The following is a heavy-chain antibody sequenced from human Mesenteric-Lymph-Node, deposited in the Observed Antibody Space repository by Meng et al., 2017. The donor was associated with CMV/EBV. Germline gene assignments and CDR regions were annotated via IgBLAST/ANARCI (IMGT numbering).Heavy chain of an antibody. Sequence: RRSCAASGFTINSYEMNWVRQAPGKGLEWISYSSYGSTFFYADSVKGRFTISRDNAKNSVDLQRQSLRAEDTAVYYCVRRPLSPFASWGPGPLLPVSS. J-gene: IGHJ4*02. CDR1: GFTINSYE. V-gene: IGHV3-48*03. CDR2: SSYGSTF. CDR3: VRRPLSPFAS. D-gene: IGHD3-10*01.